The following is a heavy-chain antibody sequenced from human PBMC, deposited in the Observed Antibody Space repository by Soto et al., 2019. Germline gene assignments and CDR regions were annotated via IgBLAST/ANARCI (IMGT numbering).Heavy chain of an antibody. CDR3: ARGDYYDRSGPTY. V-gene: IGHV4-61*08. CDR1: GGSISSGGYS. D-gene: IGHD3-22*01. CDR2: IYYSGST. J-gene: IGHJ4*02. Sequence: SETLSLTCAVSGGSISSGGYSWSWIRQPPGKGLEWVGYIYYSGSTNYNPSLKSRVTMSIDASKNQFSLKLSSVTAADTAVYYCARGDYYDRSGPTYWGQGTLVTVSS.